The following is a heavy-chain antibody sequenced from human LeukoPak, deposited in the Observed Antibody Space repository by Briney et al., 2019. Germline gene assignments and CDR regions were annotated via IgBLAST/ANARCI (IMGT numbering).Heavy chain of an antibody. CDR2: ITGNGDT. CDR3: AKGRAVAKVEWFDT. V-gene: IGHV3-23*01. D-gene: IGHD6-19*01. CDR1: GFTLTVYA. J-gene: IGHJ5*02. Sequence: PGGSLRLSCAASGFTLTVYAMTWVRQAPGKGLEWVSSITGNGDTYYADSVKGRFTTYRDDSKNTMYFQMNSLRGEDTGLYYCAKGRAVAKVEWFDTWGQGTLVTVSS.